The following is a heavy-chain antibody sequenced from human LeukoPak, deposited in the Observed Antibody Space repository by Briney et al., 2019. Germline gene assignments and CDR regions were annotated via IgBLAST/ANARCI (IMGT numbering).Heavy chain of an antibody. D-gene: IGHD5-12*01. CDR3: AKVAGYSGYDYDIYYFDY. J-gene: IGHJ4*02. CDR2: ISGSGGST. Sequence: GGALRLSCAASGFTFSSYAISWVRQAPGKGLEWVSAISGSGGSTYYADSVNGRFTISRDNSKNTLYLQMNSLRAEDTAVYYCAKVAGYSGYDYDIYYFDYWGQGTLVTVSS. V-gene: IGHV3-23*01. CDR1: GFTFSSYA.